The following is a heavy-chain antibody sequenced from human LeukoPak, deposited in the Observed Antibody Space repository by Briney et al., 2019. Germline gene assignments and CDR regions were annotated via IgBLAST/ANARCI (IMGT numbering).Heavy chain of an antibody. D-gene: IGHD5-12*01. Sequence: GGSLRLSCAASGFTFNSYWMNWVRQAPGKGLEWVANIKRDGSEKYYVDSVKGRFTISRDNAKNSLDLQMNSLRVEDTAVYYCAKDNGYSGYGTVDYWGQGTLVTVSS. CDR3: AKDNGYSGYGTVDY. J-gene: IGHJ4*02. CDR1: GFTFNSYW. CDR2: IKRDGSEK. V-gene: IGHV3-7*03.